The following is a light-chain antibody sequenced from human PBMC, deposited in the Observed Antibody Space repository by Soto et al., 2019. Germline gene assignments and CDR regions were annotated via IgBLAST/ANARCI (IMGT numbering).Light chain of an antibody. Sequence: DIQMTQSPSTLSASVGDRVTITCRASQSISSWLAWYQQKPGKAPKLLIYDASSLESGVPSRFSGSGAGTEFSLFIICLQPDDFATYYCQQYNSYSLTFGGVTKVEIK. J-gene: IGKJ4*01. V-gene: IGKV1-5*01. CDR2: DAS. CDR3: QQYNSYSLT. CDR1: QSISSW.